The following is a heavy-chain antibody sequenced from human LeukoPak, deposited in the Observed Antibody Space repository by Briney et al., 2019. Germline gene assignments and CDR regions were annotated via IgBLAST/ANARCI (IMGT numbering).Heavy chain of an antibody. J-gene: IGHJ4*02. CDR2: ISYSGST. Sequence: PSETLSLTCAVYGGSFSGYYWGWIRQPPGKGLEWIGSISYSGSTYYNPSLKSQVTISVDTSKNQFSLKLSSVTAADTAVYSCARLFDGSGSFIDYWGQGTLVTVSS. CDR1: GGSFSGYY. CDR3: ARLFDGSGSFIDY. D-gene: IGHD3-10*01. V-gene: IGHV4-39*01.